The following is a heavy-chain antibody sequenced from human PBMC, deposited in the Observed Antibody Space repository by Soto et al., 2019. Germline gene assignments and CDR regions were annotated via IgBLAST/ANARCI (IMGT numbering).Heavy chain of an antibody. CDR1: GDSISNSNYY. CDR2: IYYSGST. CDR3: ARTGYGSGRTWFDP. D-gene: IGHD3-10*01. V-gene: IGHV4-39*01. J-gene: IGHJ5*02. Sequence: SETLSLTCTISGDSISNSNYYWGWIRQPPGKGLEWIGSIYYSGSTYYNPSLKSRVTISVDTSRNQFSLKLRSVTAGDTAVYHCARTGYGSGRTWFDPWGQGALVTVSS.